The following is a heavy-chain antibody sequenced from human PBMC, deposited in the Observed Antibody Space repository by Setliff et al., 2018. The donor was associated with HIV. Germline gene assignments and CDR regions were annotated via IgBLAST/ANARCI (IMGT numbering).Heavy chain of an antibody. CDR3: ARGFDYAQRPPLYYFDY. CDR2: IYNTGST. J-gene: IGHJ4*02. Sequence: SETLSLTCTVSGGSISTYYWSWIRQPPGKGLEWIGYIYNTGSTYHSPSLESRVTISIDTSKNQFSLKLSSVTAADTAVYYCARGFDYAQRPPLYYFDYWGQGTLVTVSS. V-gene: IGHV4-59*12. CDR1: GGSISTYY. D-gene: IGHD2-2*01.